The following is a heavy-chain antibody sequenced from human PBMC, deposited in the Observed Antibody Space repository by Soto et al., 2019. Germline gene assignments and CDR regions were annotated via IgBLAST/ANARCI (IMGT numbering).Heavy chain of an antibody. Sequence: SETLSLTCAVSGGSISSRNWWSWVRQPPGKGLEWIGEIYHSGSTNYNPSLKSRVTISVDKSKNQFSLKLSSVTAADTAVYYCARDKGIAVASYGAFDIWGQGTMVTVSS. CDR2: IYHSGST. V-gene: IGHV4-4*02. CDR1: GGSISSRNW. D-gene: IGHD6-19*01. J-gene: IGHJ3*02. CDR3: ARDKGIAVASYGAFDI.